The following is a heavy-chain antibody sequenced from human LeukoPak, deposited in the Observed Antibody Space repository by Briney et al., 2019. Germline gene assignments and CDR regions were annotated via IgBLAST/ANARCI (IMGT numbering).Heavy chain of an antibody. D-gene: IGHD2-2*01. Sequence: SQTLSLTCAISGDSFSSNSVTWNWIRQSPSRGLEWLGRTYYRSTWYNDYAVSVRGRITVNPDASKNQFSLHLNSVTPEDTAVYYCARRLTQYDCFDPWGQGILVTVSS. CDR1: GDSFSSNSVT. J-gene: IGHJ5*02. CDR3: ARRLTQYDCFDP. CDR2: TYYRSTWYN. V-gene: IGHV6-1*01.